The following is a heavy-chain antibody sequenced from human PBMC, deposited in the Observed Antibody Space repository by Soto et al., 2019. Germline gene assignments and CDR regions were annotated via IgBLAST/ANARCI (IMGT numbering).Heavy chain of an antibody. CDR1: GFGFSGYS. CDR3: VRVGWGYSYGNGMDG. CDR2: IKHDGSEI. D-gene: IGHD5-18*01. Sequence: PGESLKISCLGSGFGFSGYSMHWVRQAPGKGLDWVAVIKHDGSEIYYADSVKGRFTISKDDSKNTLHLQMNALRVDDTALYYCVRVGWGYSYGNGMDGWGQGTTVTVSS. V-gene: IGHV3-30-3*01. J-gene: IGHJ6*02.